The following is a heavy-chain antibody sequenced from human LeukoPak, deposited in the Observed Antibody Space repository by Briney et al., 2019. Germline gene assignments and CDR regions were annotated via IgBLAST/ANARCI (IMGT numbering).Heavy chain of an antibody. CDR1: GFTFSSYY. CDR2: FSPSGSYV. D-gene: IGHD4-11*01. Sequence: GGSLRLSCAASGFTFSSYYMSWVRQAPGKGLEWVSTFSPSGSYVYYVDSVRGRFTISRDNAKNSLYLQMKSLTVEDTAVYYCESLLGHVTTYDYWGQGTLVTVSS. CDR3: ESLLGHVTTYDY. V-gene: IGHV3-21*01. J-gene: IGHJ4*02.